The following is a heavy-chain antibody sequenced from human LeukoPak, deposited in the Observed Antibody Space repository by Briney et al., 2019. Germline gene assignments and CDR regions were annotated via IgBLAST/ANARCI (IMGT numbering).Heavy chain of an antibody. V-gene: IGHV4-34*01. CDR2: INHSGST. Sequence: PSETLSLTCAVYGGSFSGYYWSWIRQPPGKGLEWIGEINHSGSTNYNPSLKSRVTISVDTSKNQFSLRLNSVTAADTAVYYCAMNWGTGRTLDYWGQGTLVTVSS. D-gene: IGHD7-27*01. CDR1: GGSFSGYY. J-gene: IGHJ4*02. CDR3: AMNWGTGRTLDY.